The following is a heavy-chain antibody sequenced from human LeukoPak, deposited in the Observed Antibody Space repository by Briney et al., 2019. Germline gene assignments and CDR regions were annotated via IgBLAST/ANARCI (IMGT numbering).Heavy chain of an antibody. CDR1: GGSFSGYY. CDR3: ARKVLTGYYDY. J-gene: IGHJ4*02. Sequence: SDTLSLTCAVYGGSFSGYYWSWIRQPPGKGLEWVGEINHSGSTNYNPSLKSRVTISVDTSKNQFSLELSSVTAADTAVYYCARKVLTGYYDYWGQGTLVTVSS. CDR2: INHSGST. V-gene: IGHV4-34*01. D-gene: IGHD3-9*01.